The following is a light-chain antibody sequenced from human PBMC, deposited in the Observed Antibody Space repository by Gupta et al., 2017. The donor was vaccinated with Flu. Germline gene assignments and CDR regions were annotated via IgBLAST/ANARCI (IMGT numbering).Light chain of an antibody. J-gene: IGKJ5*01. CDR1: QSVSSN. V-gene: IGKV3-15*01. Sequence: EIVMTQSPATLSVSPGGRAALSCRASQSVSSNLAWYQQKPGQAPRVLIYGASTRATGIPARFSGSGSGTEFTLTISSLQSEDFAVYYCRQYKNWPPITFGQGTRLEIK. CDR2: GAS. CDR3: RQYKNWPPIT.